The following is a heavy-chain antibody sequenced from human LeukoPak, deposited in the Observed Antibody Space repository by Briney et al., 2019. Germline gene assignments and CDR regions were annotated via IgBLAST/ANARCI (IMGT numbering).Heavy chain of an antibody. CDR2: FDPENDET. J-gene: IGHJ6*02. D-gene: IGHD6-19*01. Sequence: ASVKVSCKVSGYTLTELSMHWVRQAPGKGLEWMGGFDPENDETVYAQKFQGRVTMTEDISTDTAYMELSSLRSEDTAVYYCATAPRAASVAVALPDYYYYGMDVWGRGTTVTVPS. CDR1: GYTLTELS. V-gene: IGHV1-24*01. CDR3: ATAPRAASVAVALPDYYYYGMDV.